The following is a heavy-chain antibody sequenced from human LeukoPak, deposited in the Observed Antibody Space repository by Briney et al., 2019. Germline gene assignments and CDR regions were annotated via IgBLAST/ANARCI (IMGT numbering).Heavy chain of an antibody. V-gene: IGHV7-4-1*02. CDR3: ARSGRYTSYWFFDS. CDR2: INTNTGNP. CDR1: GYTFTSYA. D-gene: IGHD6-13*01. Sequence: ASVKVSCKASGYTFTSYAMNWVRQAPGQGLEWMGWINTNTGNPTYAQGFTGRFVFSLDTSVSTAYLQISSLKSEDTAVYYCARSGRYTSYWFFDSWGQGTLVTVSS. J-gene: IGHJ4*02.